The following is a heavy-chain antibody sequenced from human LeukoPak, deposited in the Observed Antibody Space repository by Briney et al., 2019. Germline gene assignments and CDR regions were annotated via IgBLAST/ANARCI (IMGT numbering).Heavy chain of an antibody. D-gene: IGHD4-11*01. CDR1: GLIFRNYA. Sequence: GGSLRLSCTAAGLIFRNYAMTWVRQAPRKGLEWVSTISGDGTETFYADSVKGRFTISRDNSKNTHYLQMSSLRAEDTGIYYCAKGGHYSFFDYWGQGTLVTVSS. J-gene: IGHJ4*02. V-gene: IGHV3-23*01. CDR3: AKGGHYSFFDY. CDR2: ISGDGTET.